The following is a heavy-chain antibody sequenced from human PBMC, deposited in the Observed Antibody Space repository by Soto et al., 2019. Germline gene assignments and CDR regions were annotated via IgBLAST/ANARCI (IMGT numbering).Heavy chain of an antibody. CDR2: ISYDGSNK. V-gene: IGHV3-30-3*01. Sequence: GGSLRLSCAAPGFTFSSYAMHWVRQAPGKGLEWVAVISYDGSNKYYADSVKGRFTISRDNSKNTLYLQMNSLRAEDTAVYYCARGPTYYYDSSGPNEDYWGQGTLVTVSS. CDR1: GFTFSSYA. J-gene: IGHJ4*02. CDR3: ARGPTYYYDSSGPNEDY. D-gene: IGHD3-22*01.